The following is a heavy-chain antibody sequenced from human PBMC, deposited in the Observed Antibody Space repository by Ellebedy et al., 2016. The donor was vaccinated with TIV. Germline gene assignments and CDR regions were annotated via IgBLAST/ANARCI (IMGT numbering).Heavy chain of an antibody. D-gene: IGHD5-12*01. Sequence: GGSLRLSCAASGFSFRSYWMTWVRQAPGKGLEWVANINEDGAKKHYLDSVKGRFTISRDSAGNSLYLQMNSLGAEDTAVYYCARDMAWGNERLNDAFDIWGQGHWSASLQ. CDR2: INEDGAKK. CDR3: ARDMAWGNERLNDAFDI. V-gene: IGHV3-7*01. CDR1: GFSFRSYW. J-gene: IGHJ3*02.